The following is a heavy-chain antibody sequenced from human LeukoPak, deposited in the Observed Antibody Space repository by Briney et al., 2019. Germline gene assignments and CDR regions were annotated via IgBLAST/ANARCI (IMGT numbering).Heavy chain of an antibody. J-gene: IGHJ3*02. D-gene: IGHD2-2*01. CDR3: ARRVRYCSSTSCSYDAFDI. CDR1: GYSISSGYY. V-gene: IGHV4-38-2*02. Sequence: SETLSLTCTVSGYSISSGYYWGWIRQPPGKGLEWIGSIYHSGSTYYNPSLKSRVTISVDTSKNQFSLKLSSVTAADTAVYYCARRVRYCSSTSCSYDAFDIWGQGTMVTVSS. CDR2: IYHSGST.